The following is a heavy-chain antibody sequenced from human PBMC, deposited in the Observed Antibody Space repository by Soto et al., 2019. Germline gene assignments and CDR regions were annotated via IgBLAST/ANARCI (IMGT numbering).Heavy chain of an antibody. CDR1: GYTFTSYG. Sequence: ASVKVSCKASGYTFTSYGISWVRQAPGQGLEWMGWISAYNGNTNYAQKLQGRVTMTTDTSTSTAYMELRSLRSDDTAAYYCASSFTSSQWRYGMDVWGQGTTVTVSS. CDR3: ASSFTSSQWRYGMDV. D-gene: IGHD2-2*01. CDR2: ISAYNGNT. V-gene: IGHV1-18*01. J-gene: IGHJ6*02.